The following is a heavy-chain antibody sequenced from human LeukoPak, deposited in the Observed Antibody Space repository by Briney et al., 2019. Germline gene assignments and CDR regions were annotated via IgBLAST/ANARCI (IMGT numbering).Heavy chain of an antibody. V-gene: IGHV4-31*03. CDR3: ARNCGGDCSKGRYYYGMDV. Sequence: KSSETLSLTCTVSGGSISSGGYYWSWIRQHPGKGLEWIGYIYYSGSTYYNPSLKSRVTVSVDTSKNQFSLKLSSVTAADTAVYYCARNCGGDCSKGRYYYGMDVWGQGTTVTVSS. D-gene: IGHD2-21*02. J-gene: IGHJ6*02. CDR2: IYYSGST. CDR1: GGSISSGGYY.